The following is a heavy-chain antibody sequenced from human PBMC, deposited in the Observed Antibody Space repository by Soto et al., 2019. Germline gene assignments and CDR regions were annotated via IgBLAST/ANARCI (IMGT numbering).Heavy chain of an antibody. J-gene: IGHJ6*02. Sequence: QVQLVESGGGVVQPGRPRRLPVPAPGSPFSTNAMHWAAQAQGKGRDGGAVLSYDGSNKYYADSVKGRFTISRDNSKNTLYLQMNSLRAEDMAVYYCAKAFVVVAATPYYYYYGMDVWGQGTTVTVSS. V-gene: IGHV3-30*18. CDR3: AKAFVVVAATPYYYYYGMDV. CDR1: GSPFSTNA. CDR2: LSYDGSNK. D-gene: IGHD2-15*01.